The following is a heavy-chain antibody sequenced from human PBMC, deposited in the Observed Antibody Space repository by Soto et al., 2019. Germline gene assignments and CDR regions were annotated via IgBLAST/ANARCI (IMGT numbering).Heavy chain of an antibody. CDR1: GGSFSGYY. V-gene: IGHV4-34*01. J-gene: IGHJ5*02. D-gene: IGHD2-8*01. Sequence: QVQLQQWGAGLLKPSETLSLTCAVYGGSFSGYYWSWIRQPPVKGLEWIGEINHSGSTNYNPSVKSRVTISVDTSKNQFFLTLSSVTAADTAVYYCARGADIVLMVYAGYNWFDPWGQGTLVNVFS. CDR3: ARGADIVLMVYAGYNWFDP. CDR2: INHSGST.